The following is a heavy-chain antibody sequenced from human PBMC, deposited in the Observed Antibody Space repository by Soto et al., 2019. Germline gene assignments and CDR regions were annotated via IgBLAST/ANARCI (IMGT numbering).Heavy chain of an antibody. J-gene: IGHJ6*02. Sequence: SETLSLTCTVSGGSISSGGYYWSWIRQHPGKGLEWIGRIYTSGSTNYNPSLKSRVTMSVDTSKNQFSLKLSSVTAADTAVYYCARDDSAAGSIYYYYYGMDVWGQGTTVTVSS. CDR3: ARDDSAAGSIYYYYYGMDV. CDR1: GGSISSGGYY. CDR2: IYTSGST. V-gene: IGHV4-61*02. D-gene: IGHD2-15*01.